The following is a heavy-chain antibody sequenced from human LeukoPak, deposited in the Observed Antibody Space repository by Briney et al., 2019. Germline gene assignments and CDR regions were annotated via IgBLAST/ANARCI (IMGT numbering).Heavy chain of an antibody. CDR3: ARGRGYSSGWGHFYYCIAV. D-gene: IGHD6-19*01. CDR2: VTDTGNR. V-gene: IGHV4-34*01. J-gene: IGHJ6*03. Sequence: SETLSLTCTVWGGSFRGCYWTWLRQPPGKGLEWIGEVTDTGNRNYNPSLRSRVNILVDTAKDQFSLKVISVTAVDTSVFYCARGRGYSSGWGHFYYCIAVWGQGTTVTVSS. CDR1: GGSFRGCY.